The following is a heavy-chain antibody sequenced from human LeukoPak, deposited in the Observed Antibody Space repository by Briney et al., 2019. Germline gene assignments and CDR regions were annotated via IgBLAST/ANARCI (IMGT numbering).Heavy chain of an antibody. CDR1: GYTLSELS. Sequence: ASVKVSCTVSGYTLSELSIHWVRQAPGKGLEWMGGFDPEDGETIYAQKFKGRVTMTEDTSTDTAYMELTSLRSEDTAVYYCATSPGYAYWGQGTLVTVSS. CDR3: ATSPGYAY. D-gene: IGHD2-15*01. CDR2: FDPEDGET. V-gene: IGHV1-24*01. J-gene: IGHJ4*02.